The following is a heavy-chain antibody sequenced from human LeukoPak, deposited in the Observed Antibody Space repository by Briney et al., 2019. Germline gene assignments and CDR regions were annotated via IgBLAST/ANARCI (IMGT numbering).Heavy chain of an antibody. CDR2: IYSGGTT. Sequence: PGGSLRLSCAASGFTVSSNYMSWVRQAPGKGLEWVSVIYSGGTTNYADSVKGRFTISRDNSKNTLFLQMNSLRAGDTAVYYCARGGYSSSWYHFDYWGQGTLVTVSS. D-gene: IGHD6-13*01. CDR3: ARGGYSSSWYHFDY. V-gene: IGHV3-53*01. J-gene: IGHJ4*02. CDR1: GFTVSSNY.